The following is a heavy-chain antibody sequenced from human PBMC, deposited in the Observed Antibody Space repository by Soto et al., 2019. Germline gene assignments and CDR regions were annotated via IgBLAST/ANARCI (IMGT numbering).Heavy chain of an antibody. CDR2: ISGSGGTT. CDR1: GFSFTNFA. Sequence: GGALSLSSEDSGFSFTNFAVNWIRQALGSGLEWVSTISGSGGTTYYADSVNGRFTITKDNSKDTLYLQMNSLRAEDTAVYYCAKIGPSVGGTGPYYYFDYWGQGTLVTVSS. CDR3: AKIGPSVGGTGPYYYFDY. D-gene: IGHD1-26*01. V-gene: IGHV3-23*01. J-gene: IGHJ4*02.